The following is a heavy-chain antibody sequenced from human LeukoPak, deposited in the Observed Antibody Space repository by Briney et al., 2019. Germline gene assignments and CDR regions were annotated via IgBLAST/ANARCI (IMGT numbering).Heavy chain of an antibody. CDR1: GFTFSSYA. CDR2: ISGSGGST. J-gene: IGHJ4*02. Sequence: GGSLRLSCAASGFTFSSYAMSWVRQAPGKGLEWVSEISGSGGSTYYADSVKGRFTISRDNSKNTLYLQMYSLRVEDTAVYYCAKDADPRPFYFDYWGQGILVTVSS. CDR3: AKDADPRPFYFDY. V-gene: IGHV3-23*01.